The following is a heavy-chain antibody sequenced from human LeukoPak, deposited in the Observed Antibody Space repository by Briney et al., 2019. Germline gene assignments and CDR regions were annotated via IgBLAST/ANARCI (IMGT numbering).Heavy chain of an antibody. Sequence: PSETLSLTCAVYGGSFSDHYWSWIRQPPGKGLEWIGEINHSGSTNYNPSLKSRVTISVDTSKNQFSLKLSSVTAADTAVYYCARVGYDFWSGYYKRPTYRNWFDPWGQGTLVTVSS. CDR1: GGSFSDHY. V-gene: IGHV4-34*01. CDR3: ARVGYDFWSGYYKRPTYRNWFDP. CDR2: INHSGST. J-gene: IGHJ5*02. D-gene: IGHD3-3*01.